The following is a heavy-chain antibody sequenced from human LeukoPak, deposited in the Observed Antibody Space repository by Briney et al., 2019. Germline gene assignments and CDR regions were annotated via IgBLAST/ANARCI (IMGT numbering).Heavy chain of an antibody. CDR2: ISSSSSYI. J-gene: IGHJ5*02. Sequence: PGGSLRLSCAASGFTFSSYSMNWVRQAPGKGLEWVSSISSSSSYIYYADSVKGRFTISRDNAKNSLYLQMNSLRAEDTAVYYCARGQVVPVTGWFDPWGQGTLVTVSS. CDR3: ARGQVVPVTGWFDP. D-gene: IGHD2-2*01. V-gene: IGHV3-21*01. CDR1: GFTFSSYS.